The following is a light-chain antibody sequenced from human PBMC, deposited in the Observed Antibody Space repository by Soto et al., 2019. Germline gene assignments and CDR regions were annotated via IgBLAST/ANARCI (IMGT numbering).Light chain of an antibody. CDR2: EVS. CDR1: SSDVGAYNY. Sequence: QSALTQPASVSGSPGQSVTISCTGTSSDVGAYNYVSWYQHHPGKAPKLMIYEVSNRPSGVSNRFSGSKSGNTASLTISGLQPEDEADYYCTSYRSTTTWVFGGGTKLTVL. V-gene: IGLV2-14*01. J-gene: IGLJ3*02. CDR3: TSYRSTTTWV.